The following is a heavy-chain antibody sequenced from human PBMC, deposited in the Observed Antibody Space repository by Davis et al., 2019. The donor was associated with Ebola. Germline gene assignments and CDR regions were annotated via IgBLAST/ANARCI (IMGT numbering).Heavy chain of an antibody. V-gene: IGHV1-18*01. CDR3: ARAKLHLGELSLYLLEDY. Sequence: ASVKVSCKASGGTFSSYAISWVRQAPGQGLEWMGWISAYNGNTNYAQKLQGRVTMTTDTSTSTAYMELRSLRSDDTAVYYCARAKLHLGELSLYLLEDYWGQGTLVTVSS. CDR1: GGTFSSYA. J-gene: IGHJ4*02. CDR2: ISAYNGNT. D-gene: IGHD3-16*02.